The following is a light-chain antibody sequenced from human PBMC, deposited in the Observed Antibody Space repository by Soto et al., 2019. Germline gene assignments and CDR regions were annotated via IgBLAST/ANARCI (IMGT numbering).Light chain of an antibody. CDR1: TGAVTSGHS. J-gene: IGLJ2*01. CDR2: DTN. Sequence: QAVVTQAPSLTVSPGGTVTLTCGSSTGAVTSGHSPYWFQQKPGQAPRPLLYDTNNKPSYTPARFSGSVLGGKATLTLSGAQPEDEADYYCLLASGGAYVVFGGGTKLTVL. V-gene: IGLV7-46*01. CDR3: LLASGGAYVV.